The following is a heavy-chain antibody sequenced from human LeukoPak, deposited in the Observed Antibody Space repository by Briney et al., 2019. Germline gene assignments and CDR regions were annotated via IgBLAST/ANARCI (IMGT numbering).Heavy chain of an antibody. J-gene: IGHJ4*02. D-gene: IGHD1-26*01. V-gene: IGHV3-48*01. CDR1: GFTFSSYH. Sequence: GGSLRLSCAASGFTFSSYHMNRVRQAPGKGLEWVSYISIFSSTIYYADSVKGRFTISRDDANSLVYLQMNSLRAEDTAVYYCARTNERELDYWGQGTLVTVSS. CDR2: ISIFSSTI. CDR3: ARTNERELDY.